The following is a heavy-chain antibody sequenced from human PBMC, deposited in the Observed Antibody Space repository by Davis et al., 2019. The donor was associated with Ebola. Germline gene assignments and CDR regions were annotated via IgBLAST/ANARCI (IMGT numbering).Heavy chain of an antibody. J-gene: IGHJ5*02. D-gene: IGHD3-3*01. CDR2: ISGSGGST. CDR3: ARTPITIFGVVIEGWFDP. CDR1: GFTFSSYA. V-gene: IGHV3-23*01. Sequence: GGSLRLSCAASGFTFSSYAMSWVRQAPGKGLEWVSAISGSGGSTYYADSVKGRFTISRDNSKNTLYLQMNSLRAEDTAVYYCARTPITIFGVVIEGWFDPWGQGTLVTVSS.